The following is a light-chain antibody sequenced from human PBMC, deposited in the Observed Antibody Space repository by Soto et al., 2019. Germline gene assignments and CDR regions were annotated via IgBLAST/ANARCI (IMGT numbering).Light chain of an antibody. CDR1: QSVSSNY. J-gene: IGKJ1*01. V-gene: IGKV3-20*01. CDR2: GAS. Sequence: EIVVTQSLCALSLSPGEGATLSCRASQSVSSNYLAWYQQKPGQAPRLLIYGASSRATGIPDRFSGSGSGTDFTLTISRLEPEDFAVYYCQQYGSSRWTFAQGTKVDI. CDR3: QQYGSSRWT.